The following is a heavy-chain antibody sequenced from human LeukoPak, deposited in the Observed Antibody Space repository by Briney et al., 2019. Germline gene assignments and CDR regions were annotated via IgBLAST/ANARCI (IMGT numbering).Heavy chain of an antibody. D-gene: IGHD1/OR15-1a*01. J-gene: IGHJ6*02. V-gene: IGHV3-66*04. CDR1: GGSMSSYY. CDR2: IYSGGST. CDR3: ARQLEHSYGMDV. Sequence: ETLSLTCTVSGGSMSSYYWSWIRKPPGKGLEWVSVIYSGGSTYYADSAKDRFTISRHNSKNTLYLQMNSLRAEDTAVYYCARQLEHSYGMDVWGQGTTVTVSS.